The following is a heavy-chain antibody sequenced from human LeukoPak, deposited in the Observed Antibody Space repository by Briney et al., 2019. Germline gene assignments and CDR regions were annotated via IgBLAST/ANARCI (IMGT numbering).Heavy chain of an antibody. CDR2: ISGSGGST. D-gene: IGHD3-3*01. Sequence: AGGSLRLSCAASGLTFSSYVMSWVRQAPGKGLEWVSAISGSGGSTYYADSVKGRLTISRDNSKNTLYLQMNSLRAEGTAVYYCAKGLPGSGYYYFDYWGQGTLVTVSS. V-gene: IGHV3-23*01. J-gene: IGHJ4*02. CDR3: AKGLPGSGYYYFDY. CDR1: GLTFSSYV.